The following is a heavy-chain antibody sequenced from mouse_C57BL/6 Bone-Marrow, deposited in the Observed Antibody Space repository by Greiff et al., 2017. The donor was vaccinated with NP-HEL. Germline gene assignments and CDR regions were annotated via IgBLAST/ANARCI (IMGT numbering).Heavy chain of an antibody. Sequence: DVKLVESGGGLVQPGGSLKLSCAASGFTFSDYYMYWVRQTPEKRLEWVAYISNGGGSTYYPDTVKGRFTISRDDAKNTLYLQMSRLKSEDTAMYYCARHEGDDYDGVDYWGQGTTLTVSS. CDR2: ISNGGGST. CDR3: ARHEGDDYDGVDY. D-gene: IGHD2-4*01. J-gene: IGHJ2*01. CDR1: GFTFSDYY. V-gene: IGHV5-12*01.